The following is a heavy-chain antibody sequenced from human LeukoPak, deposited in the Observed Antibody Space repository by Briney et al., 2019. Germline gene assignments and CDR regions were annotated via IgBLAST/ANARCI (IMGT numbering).Heavy chain of an antibody. V-gene: IGHV3-21*01. CDR2: ISSSSSYI. D-gene: IGHD3-10*01. J-gene: IGHJ6*03. CDR1: GFTFSTYS. CDR3: ARDSGAGGYYYYNMDV. Sequence: PGGSLRLSCAASGFTFSTYSMSWVRQAPGEGLEWVSSISSSSSYIYYADSVKGRFTISRDNVKNSLYLQMSSLRAEDTAVYYCARDSGAGGYYYYNMDVWGEGTTVTVSS.